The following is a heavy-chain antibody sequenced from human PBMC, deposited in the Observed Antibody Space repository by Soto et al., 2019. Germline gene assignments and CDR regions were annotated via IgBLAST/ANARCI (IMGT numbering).Heavy chain of an antibody. V-gene: IGHV4-59*01. CDR3: ARDRATYYDFWSRYYTDYYYRMDG. J-gene: IGHJ6*02. CDR1: GCSFSSYY. Sequence: SETLSLTCTVSGCSFSSYYWSWIRQPPGKGLEWVGYIYYSGGTNYNPALKSRVTISVDTSNNQISLKLSSGTAAETAVYYCARDRATYYDFWSRYYTDYYYRMDGWGQGTTVTVSS. CDR2: IYYSGGT. D-gene: IGHD3-3*01.